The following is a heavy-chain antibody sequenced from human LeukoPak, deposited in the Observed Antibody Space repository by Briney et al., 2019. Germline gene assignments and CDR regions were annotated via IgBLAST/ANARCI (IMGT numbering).Heavy chain of an antibody. Sequence: ASVKVSCKASGYTFTGYYMHWVRQAPGQGLEWMGWINPTSGGTNYAQKFQGRVTMTRDTSTSTAYMELSRLRSDDTAVYYCARDRRYGDYAYWGQGTLVTVSS. CDR3: ARDRRYGDYAY. V-gene: IGHV1-2*02. D-gene: IGHD4-17*01. CDR1: GYTFTGYY. J-gene: IGHJ4*02. CDR2: INPTSGGT.